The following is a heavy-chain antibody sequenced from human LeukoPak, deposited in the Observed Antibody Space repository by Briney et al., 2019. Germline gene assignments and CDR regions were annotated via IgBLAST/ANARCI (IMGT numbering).Heavy chain of an antibody. CDR1: GGSFSGYY. CDR3: ATRPTPPYYYYMDV. J-gene: IGHJ6*03. Sequence: KPSETLSLTCGVYGGSFSGYYWNWIRQSPGKGLEWIGEINHSGSTNYNPSLKSRVTISIDTSKNQFSLKLSSVTAADTAVYFCATRPTPPYYYYMDVWGKGTTVTVFS. CDR2: INHSGST. D-gene: IGHD4-23*01. V-gene: IGHV4-34*01.